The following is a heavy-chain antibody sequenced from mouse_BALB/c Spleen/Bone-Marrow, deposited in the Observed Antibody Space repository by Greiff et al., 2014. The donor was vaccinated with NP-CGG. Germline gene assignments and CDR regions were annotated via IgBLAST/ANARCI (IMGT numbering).Heavy chain of an antibody. V-gene: IGHV1-4*01. D-gene: IGHD2-10*02. Sequence: QVQLKQSGAELARPGASVKMSCKASGYTFTSYTMHWVKQRPGQGLEWIGYINPSSGYTNYNQKFKDKATLTADKSSSTAYMQLSSLTSEDSAVYYCAYGSYGYAKDYWGQGTSVTVSS. CDR1: GYTFTSYT. CDR3: AYGSYGYAKDY. CDR2: INPSSGYT. J-gene: IGHJ4*01.